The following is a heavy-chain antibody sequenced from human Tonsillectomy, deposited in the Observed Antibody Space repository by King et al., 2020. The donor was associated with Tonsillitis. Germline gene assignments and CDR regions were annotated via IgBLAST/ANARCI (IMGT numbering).Heavy chain of an antibody. V-gene: IGHV1-46*01. CDR3: ARRLTMSRGFDP. J-gene: IGHJ5*02. D-gene: IGHD4/OR15-4a*01. Sequence: VQLVESGAEVKKPGASVKVSCKASGYTFTSYYMHWVRQAPGQGLEWMGIINPSGGSTSYAQKFQGRGTMTRDTSTSTAYMELSSLRSEDTAVYYCARRLTMSRGFDPWGQGTLVTVSS. CDR1: GYTFTSYY. CDR2: INPSGGST.